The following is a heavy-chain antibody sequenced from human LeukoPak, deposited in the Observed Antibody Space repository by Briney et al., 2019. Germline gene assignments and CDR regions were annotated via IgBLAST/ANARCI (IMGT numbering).Heavy chain of an antibody. CDR2: ISSSSSYI. V-gene: IGHV3-21*01. Sequence: PGGSLRLSCAASGFTFSSYSMNWVRQAPGKGLEWVSSISSSSSYIYYADSVKGRFTISRDNAKNSLYLQMNSLRAEDTAVYYCARAMLSGSWYFDYWGQGTLVTVSS. J-gene: IGHJ4*02. CDR1: GFTFSSYS. D-gene: IGHD6-13*01. CDR3: ARAMLSGSWYFDY.